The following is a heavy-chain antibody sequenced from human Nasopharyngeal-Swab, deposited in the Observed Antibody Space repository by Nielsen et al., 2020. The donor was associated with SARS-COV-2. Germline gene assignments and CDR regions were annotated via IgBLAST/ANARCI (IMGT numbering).Heavy chain of an antibody. CDR2: ISSDGSNK. J-gene: IGHJ4*02. CDR1: GFTFSSYG. D-gene: IGHD6-13*01. Sequence: GESLKISCAASGFTFSSYGMHWVRQAPGKGLEWVAVISSDGSNKYYADSVKGRFTISRDNSKNTLYLQMNSLRAEDTAVYFCARANSSSWSFDYWGQGTLVTVSS. V-gene: IGHV3-30*03. CDR3: ARANSSSWSFDY.